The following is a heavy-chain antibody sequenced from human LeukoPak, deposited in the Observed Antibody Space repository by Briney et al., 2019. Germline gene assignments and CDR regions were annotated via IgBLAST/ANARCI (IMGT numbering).Heavy chain of an antibody. CDR1: GFTFSSYA. Sequence: GGSLRLSCAASGFTFSSYAMSWVRQAPGKGLEWVSAISGSGGSTYYAGSVKGRFIISRDNAKNSLYLQMNSLRAEDTAVYYCARGNLGYCSGGSCYCRYWGQGTLVTVSS. D-gene: IGHD2-15*01. V-gene: IGHV3-23*01. CDR2: ISGSGGST. CDR3: ARGNLGYCSGGSCYCRY. J-gene: IGHJ4*02.